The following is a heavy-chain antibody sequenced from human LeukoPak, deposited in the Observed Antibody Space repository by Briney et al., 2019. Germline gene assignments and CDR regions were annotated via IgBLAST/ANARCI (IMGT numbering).Heavy chain of an antibody. Sequence: PGGSLRLSCVTSGFNFNQYGMHWVRQAPGKGLEWVSYIRYDGSDKHYADSVKGRFTISRDDSKNTLYLQMSSLRAEDTAVYYCARDWDYNFWSNYDHWGQGNLVTVSS. CDR3: ARDWDYNFWSNYDH. V-gene: IGHV3-30*02. CDR1: GFNFNQYG. D-gene: IGHD3-3*01. CDR2: IRYDGSDK. J-gene: IGHJ4*02.